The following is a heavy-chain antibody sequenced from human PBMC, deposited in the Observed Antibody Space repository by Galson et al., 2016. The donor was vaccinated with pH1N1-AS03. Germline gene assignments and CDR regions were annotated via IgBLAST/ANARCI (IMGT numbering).Heavy chain of an antibody. CDR3: AKSPGYCSAGSCSDQGYFDY. Sequence: SLRLSCAGSEFTFDAYAMHWVRQAPGKGLEWVSGISWNSGTIGYTDSVKGRFTISRDNAKNSLYLQMNSLRAEDTALYYCAKSPGYCSAGSCSDQGYFDYWGQGSLVTVSS. V-gene: IGHV3-9*01. CDR1: EFTFDAYA. D-gene: IGHD2-15*01. J-gene: IGHJ4*02. CDR2: ISWNSGTI.